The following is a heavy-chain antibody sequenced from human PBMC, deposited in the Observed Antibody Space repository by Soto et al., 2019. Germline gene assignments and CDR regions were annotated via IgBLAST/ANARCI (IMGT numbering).Heavy chain of an antibody. J-gene: IGHJ6*02. D-gene: IGHD1-1*01. CDR2: INSSGGST. CDR3: AKVYWGNNWAYYYYYYGMDV. V-gene: IGHV3-23*01. CDR1: GFTFSSYA. Sequence: PGGSLRLSCAASGFTFSSYAMSWVRQAPGKGLEWVSTINSSGGSTYYADSVKGRFTISRDNSKNTLYLQMNSLRAEDTAVYYCAKVYWGNNWAYYYYYYGMDVWGQGTTVTVSS.